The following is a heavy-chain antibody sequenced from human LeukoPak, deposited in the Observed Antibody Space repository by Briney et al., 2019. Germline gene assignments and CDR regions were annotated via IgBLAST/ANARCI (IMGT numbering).Heavy chain of an antibody. J-gene: IGHJ4*02. Sequence: GGSLRLSCAASGFTFSDYYMSWIRQAPGKGLEWVSYISSSGSTIYYADSVKGRFTISRDNAKNSLYLQMNGLRAEDTAVYYCARVGSSGWYVTYYFDYWGQGTLVTVSS. CDR1: GFTFSDYY. CDR2: ISSSGSTI. V-gene: IGHV3-11*01. D-gene: IGHD6-19*01. CDR3: ARVGSSGWYVTYYFDY.